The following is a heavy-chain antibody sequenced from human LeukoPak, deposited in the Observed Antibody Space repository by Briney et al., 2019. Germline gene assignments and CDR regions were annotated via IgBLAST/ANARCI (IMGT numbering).Heavy chain of an antibody. CDR3: ARSLIPGRWYFDL. V-gene: IGHV3-30*04. CDR2: ISTDGSYR. J-gene: IGHJ2*01. CDR1: GFTFSSFP. Sequence: GKSLRLSCAVSGFTFSSFPFHWVRQAPGKGLEWVAAISTDGSYRYHGDSVKGRFTISRDNPMNTLYLQMNGLRPDDTAVYYCARSLIPGRWYFDLWGRGTLVTVSS. D-gene: IGHD3-16*01.